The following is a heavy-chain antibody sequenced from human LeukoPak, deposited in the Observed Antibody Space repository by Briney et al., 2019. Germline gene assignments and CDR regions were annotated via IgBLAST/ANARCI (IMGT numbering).Heavy chain of an antibody. V-gene: IGHV4-59*01. J-gene: IGHJ4*02. CDR2: IYYSRST. Sequence: SETLSLTCTVSGGSISSYYWSWIRQPPGKGLEWIGYIYYSRSTNYNPSLRSRVTISVDTSKNQFSLKLSSVTAADTAVYYCARDISSSWIFDYWGQGTLVTVSS. CDR3: ARDISSSWIFDY. CDR1: GGSISSYY. D-gene: IGHD6-13*01.